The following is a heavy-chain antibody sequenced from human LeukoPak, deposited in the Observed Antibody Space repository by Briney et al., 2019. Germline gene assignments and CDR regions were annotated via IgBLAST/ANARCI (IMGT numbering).Heavy chain of an antibody. CDR1: GGTFSSYA. D-gene: IGHD1-1*01. V-gene: IGHV1-2*02. CDR3: ARQNWNDVGGAFDI. J-gene: IGHJ3*02. Sequence: ASVKVSCKASGGTFSSYAISWVRQAPGQGLEWMGWINPNSGGTNYAQKFQGRVTMTRDTSISTAYMELSRLRSDDTAVYYCARQNWNDVGGAFDIWGQGTMVTVSS. CDR2: INPNSGGT.